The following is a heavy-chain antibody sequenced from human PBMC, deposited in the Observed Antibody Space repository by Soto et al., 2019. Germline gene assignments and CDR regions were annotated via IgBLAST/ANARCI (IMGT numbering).Heavy chain of an antibody. J-gene: IGHJ6*02. CDR3: AKGRRYYYYYGVDV. CDR2: VSHGGSST. CDR1: GFTFSDYA. V-gene: IGHV3-30*18. Sequence: PVGSLRLSCAASGFTFSDYAMHWVRQAPGKGLEWVAVVSHGGSSTHYADSVKGRFTISRDSSKNTLSLEMTSLRAEDTALYYCAKGRRYYYYYGVDVWGQGTTVTVSS.